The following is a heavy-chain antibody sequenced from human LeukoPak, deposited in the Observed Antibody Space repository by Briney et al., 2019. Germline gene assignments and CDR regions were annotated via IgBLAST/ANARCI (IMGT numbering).Heavy chain of an antibody. Sequence: GESLRLSCAASGFTFSTYSMNWLRLAPGKGLEWVSSISPDSNYKYYVDSVKGRFSISRDNAKSSLYLQMNSLRAEDTAVYYCVRGGYRGFDYEYWGQGTLVTVSS. CDR3: VRGGYRGFDYEY. CDR1: GFTFSTYS. J-gene: IGHJ4*02. D-gene: IGHD5-12*01. V-gene: IGHV3-21*01. CDR2: ISPDSNYK.